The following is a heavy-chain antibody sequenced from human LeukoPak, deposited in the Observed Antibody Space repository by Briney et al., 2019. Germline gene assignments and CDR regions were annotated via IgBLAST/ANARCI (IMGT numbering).Heavy chain of an antibody. D-gene: IGHD3-10*01. CDR2: ISGNGGTT. V-gene: IGHV3-23*01. Sequence: PGGSLRLSCAASGFTFSTYAMSWVRQTPGRGLEWVSAISGNGGTTYYADSVKGRFTISRDNSKNTLYLQMNSLRAVDTAVYYCAKFFGELLYDDYFDYWGQGTLVTVSS. CDR1: GFTFSTYA. J-gene: IGHJ4*02. CDR3: AKFFGELLYDDYFDY.